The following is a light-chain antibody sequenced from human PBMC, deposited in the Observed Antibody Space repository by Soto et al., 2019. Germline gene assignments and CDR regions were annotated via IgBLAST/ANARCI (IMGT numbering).Light chain of an antibody. V-gene: IGKV3-20*01. CDR2: GPS. J-gene: IGKJ1*01. Sequence: VVLTQSPGTLSFSPGERAALSCRTSQNVNSNHIAWYQQKPGQAPRLLIYGPSSRATGIPERFSGSGSGTDFTLTISRLEPEDFAVYFCHQFGRSPQTFGHVIKVEIX. CDR1: QNVNSNH. CDR3: HQFGRSPQT.